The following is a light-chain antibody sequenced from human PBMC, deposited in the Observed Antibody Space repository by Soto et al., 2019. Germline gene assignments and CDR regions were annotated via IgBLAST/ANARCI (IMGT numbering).Light chain of an antibody. J-gene: IGLJ3*02. CDR2: DDS. V-gene: IGLV3-21*02. Sequence: SSELTQPPSGSVAPGQTARIPCGGNNISSKSVHWYQQKTGQAPVLVVYDDSDRPSGIPERFSGSNSGNTATLPISRVAAGDEADYYCQVWDNTRDHWVFGGGTKLTVL. CDR1: NISSKS. CDR3: QVWDNTRDHWV.